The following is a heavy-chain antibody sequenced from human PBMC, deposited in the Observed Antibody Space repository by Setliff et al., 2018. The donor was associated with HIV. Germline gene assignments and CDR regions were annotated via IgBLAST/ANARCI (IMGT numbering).Heavy chain of an antibody. CDR2: IDSSSSTI. CDR3: ARDRVEAERGAFDI. CDR1: GFTFSTYS. J-gene: IGHJ3*02. V-gene: IGHV3-48*01. Sequence: PGGSLRLSCAASGFTFSTYSMNWVRQAPGKGLEWISYIDSSSSTIYYADSVKGRFTISRDSAKNSLYLQMNSLRAEDTAVYYCARDRVEAERGAFDIWGQGTMVTVSS. D-gene: IGHD1-26*01.